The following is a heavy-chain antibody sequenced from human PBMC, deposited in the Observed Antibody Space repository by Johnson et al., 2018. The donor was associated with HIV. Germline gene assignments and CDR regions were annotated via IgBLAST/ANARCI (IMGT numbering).Heavy chain of an antibody. J-gene: IGHJ3*01. CDR2: IRYDGGNK. CDR1: GFTFSSYW. D-gene: IGHD1-26*01. V-gene: IGHV3-30*02. CDR3: VTADRGSA. Sequence: QVQLVESGGGVVQPGGSLRLSCAASGFTFSSYWMSWVRQAPGKGLEWVAFIRYDGGNKYYSDSVKGRFTIYRDNAKNSLYLQMNSLRDEDTAVYYCVTADRGSAWGQGTTVTVSS.